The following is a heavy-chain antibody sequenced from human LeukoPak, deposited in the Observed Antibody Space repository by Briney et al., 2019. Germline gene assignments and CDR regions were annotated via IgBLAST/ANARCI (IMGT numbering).Heavy chain of an antibody. CDR2: IYRSGTT. CDR1: GGSISNDNW. J-gene: IGHJ5*02. V-gene: IGHV4-4*02. D-gene: IGHD6-25*01. CDR3: AREWGQRLGVDP. Sequence: SETLSLTCAVSGGSISNDNWWSWVRQPPGKGLEWIGEIYRSGTTNYNPSLKSRVTISVDKSKNQFSLKLTSVTAADTAVYYCAREWGQRLGVDPWGQGTLVTVSS.